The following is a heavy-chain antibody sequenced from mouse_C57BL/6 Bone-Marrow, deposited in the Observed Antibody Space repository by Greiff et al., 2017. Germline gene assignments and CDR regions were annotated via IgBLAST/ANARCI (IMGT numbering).Heavy chain of an antibody. D-gene: IGHD1-1*01. CDR1: GYAFSSSW. CDR3: AREDYGSSGAMDY. V-gene: IGHV1-82*01. CDR2: IYPGDGDT. Sequence: QVQLKESGPELVKPGASVKISCKASGYAFSSSWMNWVKQRPGKGLEWIGRIYPGDGDTNYNGKFKGKATLTADKSSSTAYMQLSSLTSADSAVYFCAREDYGSSGAMDYWGQGTSVTVSS. J-gene: IGHJ4*01.